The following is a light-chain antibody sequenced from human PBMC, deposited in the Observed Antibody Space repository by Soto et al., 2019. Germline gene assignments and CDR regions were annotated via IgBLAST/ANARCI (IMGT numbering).Light chain of an antibody. Sequence: QSVLTQPPSVSAAPGQKVTISCSGSSSNIGKNYVSWYQQLPGTPPKLLIHENNKRPSGIPDRFSGSKSGTSATLGITGLQTGDEADYYCGTWDSSLGAVLFGGGTQLTGL. V-gene: IGLV1-51*02. CDR2: ENN. CDR3: GTWDSSLGAVL. J-gene: IGLJ2*01. CDR1: SSNIGKNY.